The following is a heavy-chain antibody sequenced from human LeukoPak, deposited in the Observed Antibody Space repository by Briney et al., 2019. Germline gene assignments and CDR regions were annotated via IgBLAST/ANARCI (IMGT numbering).Heavy chain of an antibody. CDR1: GGSISSSNYY. CDR3: ARYVVFGSGKYYFDY. CDR2: INYGGTT. J-gene: IGHJ4*02. D-gene: IGHD3-10*01. V-gene: IGHV4-39*01. Sequence: SETLSLTCTVSGGSISSSNYYWSWIHQPPGKELEWIASINYGGTTYYNPSLKSRVTISVDTSKNQFSLRLSSVTAADTAVYLCARYVVFGSGKYYFDYWGQGSLVTVSS.